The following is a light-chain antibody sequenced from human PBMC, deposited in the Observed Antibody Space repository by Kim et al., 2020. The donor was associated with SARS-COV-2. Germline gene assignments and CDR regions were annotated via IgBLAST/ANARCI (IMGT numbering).Light chain of an antibody. CDR3: QVWDTSTNHVV. Sequence: PGKTARITCGGENIGSESVHWNQQKPGQAPVVVIYYDRDRPSGIPDRFSGSNSGNTATLTITRVEAGDEADYYCQVWDTSTNHVVFGGGTQLTVL. CDR2: YDR. V-gene: IGLV3-21*01. J-gene: IGLJ2*01. CDR1: NIGSES.